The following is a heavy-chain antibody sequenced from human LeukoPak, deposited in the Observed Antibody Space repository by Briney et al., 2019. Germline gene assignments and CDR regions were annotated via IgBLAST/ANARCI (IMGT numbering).Heavy chain of an antibody. V-gene: IGHV1-69*06. J-gene: IGHJ4*02. D-gene: IGHD3-22*01. Sequence: SVKVSCKASGGTFSSYAISWVRQAPGQGLEWMGGIIPIFGTANYAQKFQGRVTITADKSTSTAYMELSSLRSEDTAVYYCARALADNRGYYLGFDYWGRGTLVTVSS. CDR1: GGTFSSYA. CDR2: IIPIFGTA. CDR3: ARALADNRGYYLGFDY.